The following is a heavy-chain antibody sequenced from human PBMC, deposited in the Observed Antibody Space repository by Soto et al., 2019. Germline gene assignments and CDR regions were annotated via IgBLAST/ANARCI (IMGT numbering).Heavy chain of an antibody. D-gene: IGHD3-16*01. CDR1: GFRFKSFV. J-gene: IGHJ4*02. Sequence: QVQLVESGGGVVQPGTSLRLSCAASGFRFKSFVMHWVRQAPGKGLEWVAFTSYDGNNKDYGDSMKGRFTVSRDNSQNTLHLQMHFLRPEDTALYYCARWGTTGGFDLWGQGTLVSVSS. CDR2: TSYDGNNK. V-gene: IGHV3-30*19. CDR3: ARWGTTGGFDL.